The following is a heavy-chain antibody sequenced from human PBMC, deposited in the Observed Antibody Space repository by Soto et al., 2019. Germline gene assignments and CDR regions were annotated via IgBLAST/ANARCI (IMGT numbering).Heavy chain of an antibody. D-gene: IGHD6-13*01. J-gene: IGHJ4*02. CDR1: GGSLGSSSYY. V-gene: IGHV4-39*01. CDR2: IYYSGNT. CDR3: ASIAAPGTTHFDF. Sequence: QLQLQESGPGLLRPSETLSLTCTVSGGSLGSSSYYWGWIRQSPGKGLEWIGNIYYSGNTFYNPSLKSRVTISVDTSKNQLYLHLSAVTAADTAIFYCASIAAPGTTHFDFWGQGTLVTVSS.